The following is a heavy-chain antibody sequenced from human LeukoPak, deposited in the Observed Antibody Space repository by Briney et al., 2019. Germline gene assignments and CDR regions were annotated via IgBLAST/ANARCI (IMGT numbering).Heavy chain of an antibody. D-gene: IGHD3-22*01. V-gene: IGHV3-23*01. J-gene: IGHJ6*03. CDR2: ISGSGGST. CDR1: GFTFSSYA. CDR3: ARDYYDSSGYYYYYMDV. Sequence: GGSLRLSCAASGFTFSSYAMSWVRQAPAKGLEWVSAISGSGGSTYYTDSVKGRFTISRDNAKNTLYLQMNSLRAEDTAVYYCARDYYDSSGYYYYYMDVWGKGTTVTVSS.